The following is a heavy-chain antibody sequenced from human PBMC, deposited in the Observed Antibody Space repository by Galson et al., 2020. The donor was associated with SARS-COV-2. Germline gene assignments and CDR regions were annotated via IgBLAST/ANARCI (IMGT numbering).Heavy chain of an antibody. CDR2: INQSGST. CDR3: ASLFFDY. Sequence: SETLSLTCGVFGGSLRGYYWSWIRQAPGKGPEWIGEINQSGSTNYNTSLKGRVVMSVDPSKDQFSLKLSSVTAADTARYYCASLFFDYWGQGILVTVSS. CDR1: GGSLRGYY. D-gene: IGHD2-21*01. V-gene: IGHV4-34*01. J-gene: IGHJ4*02.